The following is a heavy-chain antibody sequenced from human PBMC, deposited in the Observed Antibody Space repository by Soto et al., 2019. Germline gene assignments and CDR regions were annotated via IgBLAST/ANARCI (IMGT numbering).Heavy chain of an antibody. D-gene: IGHD2-15*01. CDR2: INPSGGST. Sequence: GASVKVSCKASGYTFTSYYMHWVRQAPGQGLEWMGIINPSGGSTSYAQKFQGRVTMTRDTSTSTVYMELSSLRSEDTAVYYCARRGPPGYCSGGSCYFAFDIWGQGTMVTVSS. CDR3: ARRGPPGYCSGGSCYFAFDI. J-gene: IGHJ3*02. V-gene: IGHV1-46*01. CDR1: GYTFTSYY.